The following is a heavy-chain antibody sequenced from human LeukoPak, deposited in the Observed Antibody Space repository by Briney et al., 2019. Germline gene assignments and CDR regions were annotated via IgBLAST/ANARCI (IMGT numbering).Heavy chain of an antibody. CDR2: TYYRSKWSN. V-gene: IGHV6-1*01. D-gene: IGHD6-13*01. J-gene: IGHJ5*02. Sequence: SQTLSLTCAISGDSVFSNSATCNWIRQSPSRGLEWLGRTYYRSKWSNDYAVSVKSRITINPDTSKNQFSLQLNSVTPDDTAVYYCARRITAAGWWFDPWGQGTLVTVSS. CDR3: ARRITAAGWWFDP. CDR1: GDSVFSNSAT.